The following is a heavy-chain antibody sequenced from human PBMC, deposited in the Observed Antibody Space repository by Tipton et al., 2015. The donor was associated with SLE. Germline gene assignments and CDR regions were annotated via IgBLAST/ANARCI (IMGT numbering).Heavy chain of an antibody. CDR3: ARGRRGWFFDL. CDR2: IYNSGIT. Sequence: TLSLTCTVSGDSFSSGSSSWNWVRQPAGKGLEWIGLIYNSGITNYNPSLQSRVTLSVDMSKNQFSLRLSSVTAADTAVYYCARGRRGWFFDLWGRGTLVTVSS. J-gene: IGHJ2*01. CDR1: GDSFSSGSSS. D-gene: IGHD3-10*01. V-gene: IGHV4-61*02.